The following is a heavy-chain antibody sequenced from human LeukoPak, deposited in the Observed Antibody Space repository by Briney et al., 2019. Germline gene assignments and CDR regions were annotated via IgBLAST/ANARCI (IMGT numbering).Heavy chain of an antibody. CDR2: IYSGGST. CDR3: ARDRGYYDSSGYSWLYYFDY. D-gene: IGHD3-22*01. J-gene: IGHJ4*02. CDR1: GFTFSSNY. Sequence: GGSLRLSCAASGFTFSSNYMSWVRQAPGKGLEWVSVIYSGGSTYYADSVKGRFTISRDNSKNTLYLQMNSLRAEDTAVYYCARDRGYYDSSGYSWLYYFDYWGQGTLVTVSS. V-gene: IGHV3-66*01.